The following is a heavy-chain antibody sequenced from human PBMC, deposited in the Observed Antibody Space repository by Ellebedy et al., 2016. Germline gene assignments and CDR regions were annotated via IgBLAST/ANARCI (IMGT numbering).Heavy chain of an antibody. J-gene: IGHJ6*02. CDR2: ISANGNKR. D-gene: IGHD2-8*02. V-gene: IGHV3-23*01. CDR1: GLPFSTFF. Sequence: GGSLRLXXAVSGLPFSTFFMSWIRQAPGKGLEWVATISANGNKRDLADSVQGRFTISRDNFRNTLHLQMNNLRGEDTAMYYCARAPLLGLLNYYYGMDVWGQGTTVTVSS. CDR3: ARAPLLGLLNYYYGMDV.